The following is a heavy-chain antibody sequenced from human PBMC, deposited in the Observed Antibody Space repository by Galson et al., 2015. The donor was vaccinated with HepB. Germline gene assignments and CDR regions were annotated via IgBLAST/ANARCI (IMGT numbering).Heavy chain of an antibody. CDR1: GFTFSSYG. CDR3: ARDWALHLGGLSLYQDY. Sequence: SLRLSCAASGFTFSSYGMHWVRQAPGKGLEWVAVIWYDGSNKYYADSVKGRFTISRDNSKNTLYLQMNSLRAEDTAVYYCARDWALHLGGLSLYQDYWGQGTLVTVSS. J-gene: IGHJ4*02. V-gene: IGHV3-33*08. D-gene: IGHD3-16*02. CDR2: IWYDGSNK.